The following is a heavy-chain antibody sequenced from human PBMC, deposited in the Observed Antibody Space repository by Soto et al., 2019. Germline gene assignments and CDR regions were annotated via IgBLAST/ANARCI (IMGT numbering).Heavy chain of an antibody. V-gene: IGHV3-23*01. CDR2: ISDDGSRT. CDR3: VKGGWLDF. CDR1: GFSFSTFE. D-gene: IGHD3-16*01. J-gene: IGHJ5*01. Sequence: EVQLLESGGGLVQPGGSLRLSCAASGFSFSTFEMSWVRQAPGRGLEWVSFISDDGSRTYYADAVKGRFTISRDNSKHTLYLQMNSLTAEDTAVYACVKGGWLDFWGQRTLVTVSS.